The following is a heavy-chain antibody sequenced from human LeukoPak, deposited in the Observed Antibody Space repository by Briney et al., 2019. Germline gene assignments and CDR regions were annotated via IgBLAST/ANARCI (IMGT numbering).Heavy chain of an antibody. D-gene: IGHD3-9*01. CDR2: INPSGGGA. V-gene: IGHV1-46*01. CDR3: ARGFASDFDWLNY. Sequence: ASVKISCKASGYIFTNYYIHWVRQAPGQGLEWMGVINPSGGGATYAQKFLGRVTMSRDTSISTAYMELSRLRSDDTAVYYCARGFASDFDWLNYWGQGTLVTVSS. J-gene: IGHJ4*02. CDR1: GYIFTNYY.